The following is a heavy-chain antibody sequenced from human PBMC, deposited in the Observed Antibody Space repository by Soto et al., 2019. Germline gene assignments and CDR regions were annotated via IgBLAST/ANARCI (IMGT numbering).Heavy chain of an antibody. CDR1: GDSIRRLY. Sequence: PSETLSLTCSVPGDSIRRLYWSWIRQSPEKGLEWIGYIFYSGNINYNPSLKSRVTISIDTSRSQVSLKLSSVTAADTAVYYCASHYRRRGWEWATEPLFDFWGQGTLVTVSS. CDR2: IFYSGNI. J-gene: IGHJ4*02. D-gene: IGHD6-19*01. CDR3: ASHYRRRGWEWATEPLFDF. V-gene: IGHV4-59*11.